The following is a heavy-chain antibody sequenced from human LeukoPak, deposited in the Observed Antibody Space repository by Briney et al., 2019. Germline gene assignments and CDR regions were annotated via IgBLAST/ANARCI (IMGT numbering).Heavy chain of an antibody. CDR1: GYTFTDYY. Sequence: SVKVSCKASGYTFTDYYMHWVRQAPGQGFEWMGWINPNDGDTNYAQKFQGRVTITRDTSISTAHMEVSRLRSDDTAVYYCARANFLYCSSSTCLFDYWGQGTLVTVSS. CDR3: ARANFLYCSSSTCLFDY. CDR2: INPNDGDT. J-gene: IGHJ4*02. V-gene: IGHV1-2*02. D-gene: IGHD2-2*01.